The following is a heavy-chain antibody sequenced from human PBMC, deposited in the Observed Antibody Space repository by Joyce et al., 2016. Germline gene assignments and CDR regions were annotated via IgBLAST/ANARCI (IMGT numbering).Heavy chain of an antibody. D-gene: IGHD1-26*01. Sequence: QVQLVQSGAEVKKPGSSVKVSCKASGGTLSSYTVNWVRQAPGQGLEWMGGIIPMLGTPNYAQKFQDRVTITADESTKTAYMELSSLRSEDTAMYYWARGLGWLQWDSPFDSWGQGTLVTVSS. V-gene: IGHV1-69*01. CDR3: ARGLGWLQWDSPFDS. J-gene: IGHJ4*02. CDR2: IIPMLGTP. CDR1: GGTLSSYT.